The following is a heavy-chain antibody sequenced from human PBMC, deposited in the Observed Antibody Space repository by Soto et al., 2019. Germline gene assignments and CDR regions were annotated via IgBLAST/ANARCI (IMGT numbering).Heavy chain of an antibody. J-gene: IGHJ5*02. Sequence: QVQLVQSGAEVKKPGASVKVSCKASGYTFTSYGISWVRQAPGQGLEWMGWISAYNGNTNYAQKLQGRVTMTTDTSTSAAYMELRSLRSDDTAVYYCARDRQPGPIAAAAWFDPWGQGTLVTVSS. V-gene: IGHV1-18*01. CDR2: ISAYNGNT. D-gene: IGHD6-13*01. CDR1: GYTFTSYG. CDR3: ARDRQPGPIAAAAWFDP.